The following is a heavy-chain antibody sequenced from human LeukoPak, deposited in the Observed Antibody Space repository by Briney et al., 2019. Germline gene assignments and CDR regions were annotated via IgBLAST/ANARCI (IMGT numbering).Heavy chain of an antibody. Sequence: SETLSLTCAVYGGSFSGYYWSWIRQPPGKGLEWIGEINHSGSTNYNPSLKSRVTISVDTSKNQFSLKLSSVTAADTAVYYCARALRYCSGGSCYGDAFDIWGQGTMVTVSS. CDR2: INHSGST. D-gene: IGHD2-15*01. CDR3: ARALRYCSGGSCYGDAFDI. CDR1: GGSFSGYY. V-gene: IGHV4-34*01. J-gene: IGHJ3*02.